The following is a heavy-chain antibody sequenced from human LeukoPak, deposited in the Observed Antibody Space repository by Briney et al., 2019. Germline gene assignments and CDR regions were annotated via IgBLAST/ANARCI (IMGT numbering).Heavy chain of an antibody. D-gene: IGHD6-13*01. CDR2: IYTSGST. CDR3: ASSAAAGTSGWFDP. Sequence: SETLSLTCTVSGGSIDSYYWSWIRQPAGKGLEWIGRIYTSGSTNYNPSLKSRVTMSVDTSKNQFSLKLSSVTAVDTAVYYCASSAAAGTSGWFDPWGQGTLVTVSS. J-gene: IGHJ5*02. V-gene: IGHV4-4*07. CDR1: GGSIDSYY.